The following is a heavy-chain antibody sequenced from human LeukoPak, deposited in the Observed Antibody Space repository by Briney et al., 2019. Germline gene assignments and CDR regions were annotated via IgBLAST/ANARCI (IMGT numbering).Heavy chain of an antibody. CDR2: ITGSGGFT. V-gene: IGHV3-23*01. Sequence: GGSLRLSCAASGFPFSTYAMNWVRQAPGKGLEWVSVITGSGGFTQYADSVKGRFTISRDNSKNTVYLQMNSLRVEDTALYYCVRALDYWGQGTLVTVSS. J-gene: IGHJ4*02. CDR1: GFPFSTYA. CDR3: VRALDY.